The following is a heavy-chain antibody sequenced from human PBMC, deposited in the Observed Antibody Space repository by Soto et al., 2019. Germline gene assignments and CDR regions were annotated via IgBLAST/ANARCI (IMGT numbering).Heavy chain of an antibody. CDR1: GLTVSNAY. V-gene: IGHV3-53*01. D-gene: IGHD3-10*01. J-gene: IGHJ6*02. CDR2: IYDNGTT. Sequence: HPGGSLRLSCAASGLTVSNAYMAWVRQAPGMGLEWVSVIYDNGTTYYADSVKGRFTISRDTSTNTLSLQMGSLRAEDTAVYYCVSPLPSGRNYGLDVWGQGTTVTVSS. CDR3: VSPLPSGRNYGLDV.